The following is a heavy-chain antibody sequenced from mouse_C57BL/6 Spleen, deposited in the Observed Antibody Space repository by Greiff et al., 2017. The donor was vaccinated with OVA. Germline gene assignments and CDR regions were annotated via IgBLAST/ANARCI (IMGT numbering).Heavy chain of an antibody. CDR3: ARGGTGTGYFDV. D-gene: IGHD4-1*01. J-gene: IGHJ1*03. V-gene: IGHV1-81*01. Sequence: VKLMESGAELARPGASVKLSCKASGYTFTSYGISWVKQRTGQGLEWIGEIYPRSGNTYYNEKFKGKATLTADKSSSTAYMELRSLTSEDSAVYFCARGGTGTGYFDVWGTGTTVTVSS. CDR2: IYPRSGNT. CDR1: GYTFTSYG.